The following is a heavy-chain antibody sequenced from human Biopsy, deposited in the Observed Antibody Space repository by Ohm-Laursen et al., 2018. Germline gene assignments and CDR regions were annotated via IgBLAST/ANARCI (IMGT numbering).Heavy chain of an antibody. V-gene: IGHV2-26*01. D-gene: IGHD4-17*01. J-gene: IGHJ6*02. CDR3: ARILGSTVTTYSAMDV. CDR1: GLSLSNGRMG. CDR2: IFSNQEK. Sequence: TQTLTLTCTVSGLSLSNGRMGVSWVRQPPGKALEWLAHIFSNQEKPFSTSLKSRLTISKDTSKTQVVLTMTNVDPVDTATYYCARILGSTVTTYSAMDVWGQGTTVTVSS.